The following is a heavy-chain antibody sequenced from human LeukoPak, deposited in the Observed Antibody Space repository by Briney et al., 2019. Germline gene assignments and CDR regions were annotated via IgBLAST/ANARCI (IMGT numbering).Heavy chain of an antibody. CDR1: GYTFTGYY. D-gene: IGHD3-22*01. CDR2: INPNSGGT. CDR3: ARGPDSSGYYYGY. V-gene: IGHV1-2*02. Sequence: ASVKVSCKASGYTFTGYYMHWVRQAPGQGLEWVGWINPNSGGTNYAQNFQGRVTMTRDTSTSTAYMELSRLRSDDTAVYYCARGPDSSGYYYGYWGRGTLVTASS. J-gene: IGHJ4*02.